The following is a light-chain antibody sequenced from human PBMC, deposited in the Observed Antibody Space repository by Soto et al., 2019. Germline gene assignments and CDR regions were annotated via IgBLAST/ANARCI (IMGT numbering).Light chain of an antibody. CDR3: CSYAGSSPVV. J-gene: IGLJ2*01. Sequence: QSALTQPASVSGSPGQSITLSCTGTSSDVGSYNLVSWYQQHPGKAPELMIYEVSKRPSGVSNRFSGSKSGNTASLTISGLQAEDEADYYCCSYAGSSPVVFGGGTKLTVL. V-gene: IGLV2-23*02. CDR1: SSDVGSYNL. CDR2: EVS.